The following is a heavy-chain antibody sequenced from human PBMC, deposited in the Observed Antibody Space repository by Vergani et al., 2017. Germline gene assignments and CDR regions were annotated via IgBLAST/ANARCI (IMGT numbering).Heavy chain of an antibody. V-gene: IGHV5-51*01. CDR3: TRHVPCGDGACLHFDH. CDR2: ITPFDSKI. D-gene: IGHD2-21*01. Sequence: EVMLVQSGAEVKKPGASLKISCKYSESSFTSNQIAWVRQMSGKDLQWMGNITPFDSKIAYSPSFQGQVIMSIDKSITTAYLQWRSLEASDTAIYYCTRHVPCGDGACLHFDHWGQGTQVTVSS. CDR1: ESSFTSNQ. J-gene: IGHJ4*02.